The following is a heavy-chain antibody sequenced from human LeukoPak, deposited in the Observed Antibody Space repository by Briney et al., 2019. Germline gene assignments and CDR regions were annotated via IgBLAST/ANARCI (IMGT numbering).Heavy chain of an antibody. D-gene: IGHD3-10*01. CDR1: GFTFSSFG. Sequence: GGSLRLSCAASGFTFSSFGMHWVRQAPGKGLEWVAVIWYDGSNKYYADSVKGRFTISRDNSKSTLYLQMNSLRAEDTALYYCARGLYGSGSLDAFDIWGQGTMVTVSS. V-gene: IGHV3-33*01. J-gene: IGHJ3*02. CDR3: ARGLYGSGSLDAFDI. CDR2: IWYDGSNK.